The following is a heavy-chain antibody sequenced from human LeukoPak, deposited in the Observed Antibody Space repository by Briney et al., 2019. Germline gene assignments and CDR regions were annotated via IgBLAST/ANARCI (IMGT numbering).Heavy chain of an antibody. Sequence: PGGSLRLSCAASGFTFSSYGMHWVRQAPGKGLEWVAVISYDGSNKYYADSVKGRFTISRDNSKNTLYLQMNSLRAEDTAVYYCAKDMFTSPPRYYFDYWGQGTLVTVSS. CDR3: AKDMFTSPPRYYFDY. D-gene: IGHD3-16*01. CDR1: GFTFSSYG. V-gene: IGHV3-30*18. CDR2: ISYDGSNK. J-gene: IGHJ4*02.